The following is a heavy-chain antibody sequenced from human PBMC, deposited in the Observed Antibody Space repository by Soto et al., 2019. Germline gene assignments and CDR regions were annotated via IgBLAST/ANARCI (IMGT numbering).Heavy chain of an antibody. CDR1: GGSISSYY. D-gene: IGHD6-6*01. V-gene: IGHV4-59*01. J-gene: IGHJ4*02. CDR3: ARDTGRYSSSAAFDY. Sequence: QVQLQESGPGLVKPSETLSLTCTVSGGSISSYYWSWIRQPPGKGLEWIGYIYYSGSTNYNPSLKSRVTLSVDTSKNQFSLKLSSVTAADTAVYYCARDTGRYSSSAAFDYWGQGTLVTVSS. CDR2: IYYSGST.